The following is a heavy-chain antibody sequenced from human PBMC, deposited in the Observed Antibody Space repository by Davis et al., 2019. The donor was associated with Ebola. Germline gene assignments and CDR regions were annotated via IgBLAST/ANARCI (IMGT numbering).Heavy chain of an antibody. CDR3: ARAVPATQNLDH. J-gene: IGHJ4*02. CDR1: GYTFTGYY. V-gene: IGHV1-2*02. D-gene: IGHD2-15*01. Sequence: AASVKVSCKASGYTFTGYYMHWVRQAPGQGFEWMGWINPNSGGTNYAQKFQGRVTMTRGTSISTAYMELNSLRSDDTAVYCARAVPATQNLDHWGQGTLVTVSS. CDR2: INPNSGGT.